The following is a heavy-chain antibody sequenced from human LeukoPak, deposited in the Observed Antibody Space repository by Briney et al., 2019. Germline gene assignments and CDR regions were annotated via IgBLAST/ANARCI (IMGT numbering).Heavy chain of an antibody. CDR1: GLIFSSYE. CDR3: ARGSGSGSYPI. D-gene: IGHD3-10*01. CDR2: ISKSGTNI. Sequence: SGGSLRLSCAASGLIFSSYEMNWVRQAPGKGLEWVSYISKSGTNIYYAASVRGRFTISRDNAKNSLYLQMSGLGAADTAVYYCARGSGSGSYPIWGQGTMVTVSS. J-gene: IGHJ3*02. V-gene: IGHV3-48*03.